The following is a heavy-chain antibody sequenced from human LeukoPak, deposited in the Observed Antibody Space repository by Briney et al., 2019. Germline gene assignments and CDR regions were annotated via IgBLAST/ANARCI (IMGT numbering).Heavy chain of an antibody. Sequence: GGSLRLSCVASGFTFTNYWMSWVRRAPGKGLEWVASLRQDASEIHYVDSVEGRFTISRDNAQRSVFLQMNRLRVEDTAVYYCARGGYYRYDYWGQGTLVTVSS. D-gene: IGHD2-21*01. CDR1: GFTFTNYW. CDR3: ARGGYYRYDY. J-gene: IGHJ4*02. CDR2: LRQDASEI. V-gene: IGHV3-7*01.